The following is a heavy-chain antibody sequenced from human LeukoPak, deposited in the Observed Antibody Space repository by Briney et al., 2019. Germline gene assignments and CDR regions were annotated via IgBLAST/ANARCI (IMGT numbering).Heavy chain of an antibody. Sequence: SETLSLTCTVSGGSISSSSAYWGWIRQPPGKGLEWIGYIYYSGSTNYNPSLKSRVTISVDTSKNQFSLKLRSVTAADTAMYYCSRGRRSSSRPDAFDIWGQGTMVTVSS. CDR3: SRGRRSSSRPDAFDI. J-gene: IGHJ3*02. CDR2: IYYSGST. CDR1: GGSISSSSAY. D-gene: IGHD6-13*01. V-gene: IGHV4-61*05.